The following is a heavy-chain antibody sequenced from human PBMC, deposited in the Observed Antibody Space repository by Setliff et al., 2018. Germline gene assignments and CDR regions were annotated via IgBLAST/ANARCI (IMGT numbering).Heavy chain of an antibody. CDR1: GGSISGYY. CDR2: IYYNGDT. V-gene: IGHV4-59*01. Sequence: PSETLSLTCSVSGGSISGYYWNWLRQTPGKGLEWVGHIYYNGDTKYNPSLQSLVTMSVDTSKNQFSLKLTSVTAADTAVYYCVRGGSSVWAWYFDLWGRGTLVTVSS. D-gene: IGHD3-16*01. J-gene: IGHJ2*01. CDR3: VRGGSSVWAWYFDL.